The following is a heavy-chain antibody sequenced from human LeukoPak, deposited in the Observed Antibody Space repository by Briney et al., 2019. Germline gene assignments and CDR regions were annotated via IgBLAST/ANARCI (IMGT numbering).Heavy chain of an antibody. CDR1: GFTFSSYA. Sequence: GSLRLSCAASGFTFSSYAMSWVRQAPGKGLEWVSAISGSGGSTNYADSVKGQFTISRDNSKNTLYLQMNSLRAEDTAVYYCAKDRDVSIGAAGTFDYWGQGTLVTVSS. J-gene: IGHJ4*02. V-gene: IGHV3-23*01. CDR3: AKDRDVSIGAAGTFDY. D-gene: IGHD6-13*01. CDR2: ISGSGGST.